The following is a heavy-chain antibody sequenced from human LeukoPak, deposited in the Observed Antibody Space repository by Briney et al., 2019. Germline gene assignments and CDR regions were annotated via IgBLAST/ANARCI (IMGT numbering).Heavy chain of an antibody. CDR3: ARDVGYSYGYPYYFDY. V-gene: IGHV4-31*03. D-gene: IGHD5-18*01. CDR1: GGSISSGGYY. Sequence: PSQTLSLTCTVSGGSISSGGYYWSWIRQHPGKGLEWIGYIYYSGSTYYNPSLKSRVIISVDTSKNQFSLKLSSVTAADTAVYYCARDVGYSYGYPYYFDYWGQGTLVTVSS. J-gene: IGHJ4*02. CDR2: IYYSGST.